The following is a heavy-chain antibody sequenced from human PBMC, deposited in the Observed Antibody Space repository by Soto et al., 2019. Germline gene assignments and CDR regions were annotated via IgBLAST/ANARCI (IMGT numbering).Heavy chain of an antibody. CDR3: AKDLNAFWSGIDY. J-gene: IGHJ4*02. V-gene: IGHV3-30*18. Sequence: QVQLVESGGGAVQPGRSLRLSCAASGFTFSNYGMHWVRQAPGKGLEWVAVISDDGRNKYYVDSVKGRFTISRDNSKNTLYLQRNSLRGDDTAVFFCAKDLNAFWSGIDYWGQGTLVTVSS. CDR1: GFTFSNYG. D-gene: IGHD3-3*01. CDR2: ISDDGRNK.